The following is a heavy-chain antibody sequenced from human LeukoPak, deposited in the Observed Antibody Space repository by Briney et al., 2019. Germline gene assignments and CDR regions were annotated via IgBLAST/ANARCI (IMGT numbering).Heavy chain of an antibody. CDR2: ISSNGGST. D-gene: IGHD3-22*01. CDR3: ARLETYYDSSGSGY. Sequence: GGSLRLSCAASGFTFSYYWMTWVRQAPGKGLEYVSAISSNGGSTYYANSVKGRFTISRDNSKNTLYLQMGSLRAKDMAVYYCARLETYYDSSGSGYWGQGTLVTVSS. V-gene: IGHV3-64*01. CDR1: GFTFSYYW. J-gene: IGHJ4*02.